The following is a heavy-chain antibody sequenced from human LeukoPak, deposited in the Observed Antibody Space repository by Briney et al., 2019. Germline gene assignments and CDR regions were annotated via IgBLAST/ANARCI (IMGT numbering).Heavy chain of an antibody. CDR3: ARVGFGPLNAFDI. J-gene: IGHJ3*02. Sequence: SETLSLTCTVSGGSISSYYWSWIRQPPGKGLEWIGYIYTSGSTNYNPSLKSRVTMAVDTSKNQFSLKLSSVTAADTAVYYCARVGFGPLNAFDIWGQGTMVTVSS. D-gene: IGHD1-26*01. CDR1: GGSISSYY. CDR2: IYTSGST. V-gene: IGHV4-4*08.